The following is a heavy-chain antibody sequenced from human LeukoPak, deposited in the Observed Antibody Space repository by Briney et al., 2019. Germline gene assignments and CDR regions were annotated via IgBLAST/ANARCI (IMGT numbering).Heavy chain of an antibody. D-gene: IGHD5-24*01. CDR1: GYTFTGYF. J-gene: IGHJ3*02. Sequence: ASVKVSCKASGYTFTGYFMNWVRQAPGQGPEWMGRINPKTGGTNYAQKFQGRVTMTRDTSITTGYMELSGLRSDDTAVYYCARVGDGLNDAFDMWGQGTLVTVSS. CDR3: ARVGDGLNDAFDM. CDR2: INPKTGGT. V-gene: IGHV1-2*06.